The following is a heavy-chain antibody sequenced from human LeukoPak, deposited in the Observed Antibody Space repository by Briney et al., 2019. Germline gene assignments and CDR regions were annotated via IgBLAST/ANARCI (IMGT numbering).Heavy chain of an antibody. V-gene: IGHV4-34*01. CDR3: ARLRRSYAPGYYYYYMDV. CDR2: INHSGST. D-gene: IGHD2-2*01. CDR1: GGSFSGYY. Sequence: PSETLSLTCAVYGGSFSGYYWSWIRQPPGKGLEWIGEINHSGSTNYNPSLKSRVTISVDTSKNQFSLKLSSVTAADTAVYYCARLRRSYAPGYYYYYMDVWGKGTTVTISS. J-gene: IGHJ6*03.